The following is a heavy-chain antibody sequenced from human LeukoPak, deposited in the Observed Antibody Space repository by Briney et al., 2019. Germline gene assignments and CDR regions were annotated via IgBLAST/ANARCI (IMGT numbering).Heavy chain of an antibody. J-gene: IGHJ4*02. CDR2: ISWNSGSI. V-gene: IGHV3-9*01. CDR3: AKDNGDILTGYYAN. D-gene: IGHD3-9*01. CDR1: GFTFSSYA. Sequence: GGSLRLSCAASGFTFSSYAMSWVRQAPGKGLEWVSGISWNSGSIGYADSVKGRFTISRDNAKNSLYLQMNSLRAEDTALYYCAKDNGDILTGYYANWGQGTLVTVPS.